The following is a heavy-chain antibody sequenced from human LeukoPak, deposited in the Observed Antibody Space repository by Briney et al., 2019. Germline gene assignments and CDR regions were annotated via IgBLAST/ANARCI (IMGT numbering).Heavy chain of an antibody. D-gene: IGHD5-12*01. Sequence: ASVKDSCKASGYTSTAYYIHWVRPAPGRGLEWMGWINSKRGATNYEQKFQGRATLTKDTSSSTAYIELTRLASDEPAVYYCARDGSLAYWGQGTLVTVSS. CDR3: ARDGSLAY. J-gene: IGHJ4*02. CDR2: INSKRGAT. V-gene: IGHV1-2*02. CDR1: GYTSTAYY.